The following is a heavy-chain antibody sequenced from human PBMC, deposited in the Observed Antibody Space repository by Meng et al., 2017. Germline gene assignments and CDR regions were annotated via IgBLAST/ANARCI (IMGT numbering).Heavy chain of an antibody. CDR2: INHSGST. J-gene: IGHJ4*02. CDR1: CGSFIGYH. Sequence: GLVHPLAPPSPPCPLYCGSFIGYHWTWIRQPPGKGLEWIGEINHSGSTNYNPSLKSRVTISVDTSKNQFSLKLSSATAADTAVYFCARRGIAARPFYYWGQGTLVTVSS. CDR3: ARRGIAARPFYY. V-gene: IGHV4-34*01. D-gene: IGHD6-6*01.